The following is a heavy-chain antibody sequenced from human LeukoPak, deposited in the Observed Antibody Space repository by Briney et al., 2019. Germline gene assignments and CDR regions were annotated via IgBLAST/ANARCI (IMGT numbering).Heavy chain of an antibody. CDR3: TRGGRDGFDI. CDR1: GFTFSSYA. D-gene: IGHD2-15*01. CDR2: IDTAGDT. J-gene: IGHJ3*02. V-gene: IGHV3-13*01. Sequence: GRSLRLSCAASGFTFSSYAMHWVRQAPGKGLEWVSAIDTAGDTYYSGSVKGRFIISRENAKSSLYLQMSSLRVGDTALYYCTRGGRDGFDIWGQGTMVTVSS.